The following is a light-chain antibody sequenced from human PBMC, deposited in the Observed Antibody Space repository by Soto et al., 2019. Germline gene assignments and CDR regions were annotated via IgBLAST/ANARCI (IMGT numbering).Light chain of an antibody. CDR1: QSVSTRY. J-gene: IGKJ2*01. V-gene: IGKV3-20*01. CDR2: GAS. CDR3: HQYGSSPPAFT. Sequence: ESMLTQSPGTLSLSPGERATLSCRASQSVSTRYLSCYQQKPGQAPRLLIYGASIRATGIPDRFSGSGSGSDFTLTISRMELEDFAVYYCHQYGSSPPAFTFGQGTKLEI.